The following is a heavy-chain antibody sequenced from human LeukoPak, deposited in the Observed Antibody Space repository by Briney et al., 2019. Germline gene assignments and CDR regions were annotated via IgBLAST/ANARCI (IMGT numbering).Heavy chain of an antibody. CDR1: GFTFDIYA. D-gene: IGHD2-15*01. J-gene: IGHJ4*02. CDR3: ARDQVELCSSGSCYVIDN. CDR2: MSYDGSNK. Sequence: GGSLRLSCAASGFTFDIYAMHWVRQAPGKGLEWVAVMSYDGSNKYYADSVKGRFTVSRDNSRNTLHLQMSSLRVADTAVYYCARDQVELCSSGSCYVIDNWGPGTLVAVSS. V-gene: IGHV3-30*04.